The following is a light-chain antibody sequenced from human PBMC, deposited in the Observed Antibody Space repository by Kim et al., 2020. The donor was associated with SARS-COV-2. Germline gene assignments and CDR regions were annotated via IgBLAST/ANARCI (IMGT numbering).Light chain of an antibody. J-gene: IGLJ2*01. V-gene: IGLV2-14*03. Sequence: QSALTQPASVSGSPGQSITISCTGTNSDIGGYNFVSWYQQHPGKAPKLLIYDVLDRPSGISNRFSGSKSGNTASLTISGLQAEGEADYYCTSYTSSDTLVFGGGTKLTVL. CDR2: DVL. CDR3: TSYTSSDTLV. CDR1: NSDIGGYNF.